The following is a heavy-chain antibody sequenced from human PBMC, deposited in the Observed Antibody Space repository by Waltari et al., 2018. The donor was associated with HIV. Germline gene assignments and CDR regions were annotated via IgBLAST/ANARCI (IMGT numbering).Heavy chain of an antibody. CDR2: IHHSGRT. D-gene: IGHD3-22*01. J-gene: IGHJ3*02. CDR1: GNSISGAYY. CDR3: ARVRVTLIVAGPFDT. V-gene: IGHV4-38-2*01. Sequence: QVQLQESGPRLVKPSETLSLTCAVFGNSISGAYYWGWIRQSPGKGLEWIGSIHHSGRTYYNPSLKSRVTISVDTSKKQFSLNLTSVTAADTALYYCARVRVTLIVAGPFDTWGQGTLVTVSS.